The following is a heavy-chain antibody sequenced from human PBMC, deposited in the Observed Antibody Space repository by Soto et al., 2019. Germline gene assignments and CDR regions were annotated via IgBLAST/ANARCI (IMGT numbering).Heavy chain of an antibody. Sequence: QVQLQQWGAGLLKPSETLSLTCAVYGGSFSDFYWTWIRQPPGKGLEWIGEINHSGSTNYNPSLKSRVAISVDTAKNQFSLHLTSVPAADTAVYYCGPRGAVADPRGYWGQGTLVTVSS. CDR1: GGSFSDFY. CDR3: GPRGAVADPRGY. V-gene: IGHV4-34*01. CDR2: INHSGST. D-gene: IGHD6-19*01. J-gene: IGHJ4*02.